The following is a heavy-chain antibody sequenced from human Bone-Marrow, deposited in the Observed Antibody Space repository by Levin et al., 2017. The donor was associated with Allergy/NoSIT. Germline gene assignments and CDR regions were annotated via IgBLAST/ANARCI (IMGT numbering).Heavy chain of an antibody. CDR2: IKSKTDGGTT. V-gene: IGHV3-15*01. J-gene: IGHJ6*03. CDR1: GFTFSNAW. Sequence: GGSLRLSCAASGFTFSNAWMSWVRQAPGKGLEWVGRIKSKTDGGTTDYAAPVKGRFTISRDDSKNTLYLQMNSLKTEDTAVYYCTTVRNIVVVVAATAYYDYMDVWGKGTTVTVSS. CDR3: TTVRNIVVVVAATAYYDYMDV. D-gene: IGHD2-15*01.